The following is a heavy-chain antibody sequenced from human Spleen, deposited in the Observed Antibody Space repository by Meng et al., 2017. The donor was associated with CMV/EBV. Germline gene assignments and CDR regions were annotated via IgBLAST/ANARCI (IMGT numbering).Heavy chain of an antibody. V-gene: IGHV1-69*05. Sequence: AISWLRQGPGQGLEWMGGIVPVFGTTIYAQTFQGRVTITTDESTTTVYLNLSSLRSDDTAVYFCARGLNRPRPYYFDTELDSWGQGTLVTVSS. D-gene: IGHD3-22*01. CDR3: ARGLNRPRPYYFDTELDS. J-gene: IGHJ4*02. CDR1: A. CDR2: IVPVFGTT.